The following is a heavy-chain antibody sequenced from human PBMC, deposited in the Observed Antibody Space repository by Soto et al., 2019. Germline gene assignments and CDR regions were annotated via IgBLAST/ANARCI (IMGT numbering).Heavy chain of an antibody. D-gene: IGHD2-2*01. V-gene: IGHV4-34*01. CDR2: INHSGST. CDR3: ARGPSGCSSTSCTNGFDP. Sequence: SETLSLTCAVYGGSFRGYYWSWIRQPPGKGLEWIGEINHSGSTNYNPSLKSRVTISVDTSKNQFSLKLSSVTAADTAVYYCARGPSGCSSTSCTNGFDPWGQGTLVTVSS. CDR1: GGSFRGYY. J-gene: IGHJ5*02.